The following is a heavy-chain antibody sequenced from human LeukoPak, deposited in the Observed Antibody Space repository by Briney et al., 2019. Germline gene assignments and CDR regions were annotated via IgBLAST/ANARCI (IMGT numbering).Heavy chain of an antibody. V-gene: IGHV3-33*01. Sequence: PGGSLRLSCAASGFTFSSYGMHWVRQAPGKGLEWVAVIWYDGSNKYYADSVKGRFTISRDNSKNTLYLQMNSLRAEDTAVYYCARDTLLYGDAGPWGQGTLVTVSS. J-gene: IGHJ5*02. CDR2: IWYDGSNK. D-gene: IGHD4-17*01. CDR3: ARDTLLYGDAGP. CDR1: GFTFSSYG.